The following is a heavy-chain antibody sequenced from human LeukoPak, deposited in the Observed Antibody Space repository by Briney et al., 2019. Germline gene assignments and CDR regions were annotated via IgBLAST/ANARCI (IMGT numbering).Heavy chain of an antibody. CDR2: IYYSGST. J-gene: IGHJ4*02. CDR3: ARDRGGYSSSWYDY. D-gene: IGHD6-13*01. CDR1: GGSLSSYY. V-gene: IGHV4-59*01. Sequence: PSETLSLTCTVSGGSLSSYYWSWLRQPPGKRLEWIGYIYYSGSTNYNPSLKSRVTISVDTSKNQFSLKLSSVTAADTAVYYCARDRGGYSSSWYDYWGQGTLVTVSS.